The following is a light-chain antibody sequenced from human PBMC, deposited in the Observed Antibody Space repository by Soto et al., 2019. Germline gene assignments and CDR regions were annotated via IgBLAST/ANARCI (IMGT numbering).Light chain of an antibody. V-gene: IGKV3-20*01. CDR3: QQFVGSSYT. CDR1: QSVSSSY. CDR2: SAS. J-gene: IGKJ2*01. Sequence: ESVLTQSPGTLSLSPGERATLSCRASQSVSSSYLAWYQQKPGQAPRLLIYSASSRATGIPDRFSGSGSGTGFTLTISRLEPEDFAVYYCQQFVGSSYTFGQGTKLEIK.